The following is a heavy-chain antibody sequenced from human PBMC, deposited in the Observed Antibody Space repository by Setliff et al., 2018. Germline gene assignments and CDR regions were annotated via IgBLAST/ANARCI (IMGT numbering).Heavy chain of an antibody. CDR3: AKDGGPYYYDSSGYWHY. V-gene: IGHV3-30*02. Sequence: PGGSLRLSCAASGFTFSSYGMHWVRQAPGKGLEWVAFIRYDGSNKYYADSVKGRFTISRDNSKNTLYLQMNSLRAEDTAVYYCAKDGGPYYYDSSGYWHYWGQGTLVTVS. D-gene: IGHD3-22*01. CDR2: IRYDGSNK. J-gene: IGHJ4*02. CDR1: GFTFSSYG.